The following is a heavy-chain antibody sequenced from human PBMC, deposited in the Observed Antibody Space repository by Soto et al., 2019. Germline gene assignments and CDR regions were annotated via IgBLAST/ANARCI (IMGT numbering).Heavy chain of an antibody. Sequence: SETLSLTCTVSGGSISSYYWSWIRQPPGKGLEWIGYIYYSGSTNYNPSLKSRVTISVDTSKNQFSLTLSSVTAADTAVYYCARTRLRYFDWTLDYWGQGTLVTVSS. CDR3: ARTRLRYFDWTLDY. J-gene: IGHJ4*02. D-gene: IGHD3-9*01. CDR2: IYYSGST. V-gene: IGHV4-59*01. CDR1: GGSISSYY.